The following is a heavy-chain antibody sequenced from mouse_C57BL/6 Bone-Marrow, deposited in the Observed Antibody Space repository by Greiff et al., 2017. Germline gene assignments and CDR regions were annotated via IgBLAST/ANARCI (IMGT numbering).Heavy chain of an antibody. CDR3: ARLELAWFAY. Sequence: EVNVVESGGGLVKPGGSLKLSCAASGFTFSSYAMSWVRQTPEKRLEWVATISDGGSYTYYPDNVKGRFTISRDNAKNNLYLQMSHLKSEDTAMYYCARLELAWFAYWGQGTLVTVSA. CDR2: ISDGGSYT. V-gene: IGHV5-4*03. CDR1: GFTFSSYA. D-gene: IGHD4-1*01. J-gene: IGHJ3*01.